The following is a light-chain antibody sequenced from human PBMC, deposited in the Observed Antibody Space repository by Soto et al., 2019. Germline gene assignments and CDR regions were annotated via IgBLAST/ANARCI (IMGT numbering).Light chain of an antibody. CDR2: SAS. J-gene: IGKJ1*01. Sequence: ETVLTQSPGTLSLSPGERATLSCRASQTIRSNYLAWYRQTPGQAPRLLIYSASNRATGIADRFSGSGSGTHFTLIISRLEPEDFALYYCQQYGSSPWTFGQGTKVEIK. V-gene: IGKV3-20*01. CDR1: QTIRSNY. CDR3: QQYGSSPWT.